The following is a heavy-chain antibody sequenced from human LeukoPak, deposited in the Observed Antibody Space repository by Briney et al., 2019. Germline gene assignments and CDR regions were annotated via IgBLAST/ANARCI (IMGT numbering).Heavy chain of an antibody. D-gene: IGHD3-22*01. Sequence: PSETLSLTCTVSGGSISSYYWSWIRQPPGKGLEWIGFIYYSGSTNYNPSLKSRVTISVDTSKNQFSLKLSSVTAADTAVYYCARGGNYYDSSGYYPYWYFDLWGRGTLVTVSS. CDR1: GGSISSYY. CDR3: ARGGNYYDSSGYYPYWYFDL. V-gene: IGHV4-59*08. CDR2: IYYSGST. J-gene: IGHJ2*01.